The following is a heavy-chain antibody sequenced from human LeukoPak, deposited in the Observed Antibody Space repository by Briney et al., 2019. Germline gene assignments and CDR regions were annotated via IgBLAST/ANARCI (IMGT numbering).Heavy chain of an antibody. CDR3: ARDDSSGWLHLALDI. Sequence: KPGGSLRLSCAASGFTFSSYSMNWVRQAPGKGLEWVSSISSSSSYIYYADSVKGRFTISRDNAKNSLYLQMNSLRAEDTAVYYCARDDSSGWLHLALDIWGRGTMVTVSS. CDR2: ISSSSSYI. J-gene: IGHJ3*02. D-gene: IGHD6-19*01. V-gene: IGHV3-21*01. CDR1: GFTFSSYS.